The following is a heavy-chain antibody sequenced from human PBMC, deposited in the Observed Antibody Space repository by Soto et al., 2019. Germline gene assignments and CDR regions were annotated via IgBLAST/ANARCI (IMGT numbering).Heavy chain of an antibody. CDR3: ASYYDSSGSLDY. CDR2: FYYTGIT. V-gene: IGHV4-59*01. CDR1: GGSISNYY. Sequence: SETLSLTCTVSGGSISNYYWSWIRQPPGKGLEWIGYFYYTGITNYNPSLKSRVTISVDTSKNQFSLKLSSVTAADTAVYYCASYYDSSGSLDYWGQGTLVPVSS. D-gene: IGHD3-22*01. J-gene: IGHJ4*02.